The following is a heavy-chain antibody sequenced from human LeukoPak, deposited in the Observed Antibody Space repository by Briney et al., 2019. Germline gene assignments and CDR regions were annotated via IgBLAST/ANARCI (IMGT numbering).Heavy chain of an antibody. J-gene: IGHJ4*02. V-gene: IGHV3-23*01. CDR3: AKRDYSNFDY. Sequence: GGSLRLSCAASGYTFSNYAMSWVRQAPGKGLEWVSVISGSGGSTYYADSVKGRFTISRDNSKNTLYLQMNSLRAEDTAVYYCAKRDYSNFDYWGQGTLVTVSS. CDR2: ISGSGGST. D-gene: IGHD4-11*01. CDR1: GYTFSNYA.